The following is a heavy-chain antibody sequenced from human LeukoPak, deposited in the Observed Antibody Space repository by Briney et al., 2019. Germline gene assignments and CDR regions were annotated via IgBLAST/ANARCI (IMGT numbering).Heavy chain of an antibody. D-gene: IGHD3-22*01. CDR2: INHSGST. CDR1: GGSFSGYY. V-gene: IGHV4-34*01. Sequence: SETLSLTCAVYGGSFSGYYWSWIRQPPGKGLEWIGEINHSGSTNYNPSLKSRVTISVDTSKNQFSLRLSSVTAADTAVYYCARDRYYYDSSGTRWFDPWGQGTLVTVSS. J-gene: IGHJ5*02. CDR3: ARDRYYYDSSGTRWFDP.